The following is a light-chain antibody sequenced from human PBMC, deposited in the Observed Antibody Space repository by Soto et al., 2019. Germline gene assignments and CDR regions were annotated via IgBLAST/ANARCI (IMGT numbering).Light chain of an antibody. CDR3: ATWDLTLSAGVL. CDR1: SSNIGKNS. Sequence: QYVLTQPPSVSAAPGQRVSISCSGGSSNIGKNSVSWYQQLPATAPKLLIYDDHQRPSGIPDRFSASKSGTSATLDITGLQPADEADYYCATWDLTLSAGVLFGGGTKLTVL. V-gene: IGLV1-51*01. J-gene: IGLJ2*01. CDR2: DDH.